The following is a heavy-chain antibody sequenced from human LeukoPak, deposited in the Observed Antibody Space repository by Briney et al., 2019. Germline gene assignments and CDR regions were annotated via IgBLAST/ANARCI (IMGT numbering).Heavy chain of an antibody. Sequence: SQTLSLTCAISGDSVSSNSAAWNWIRQSPSRGLERLGRTYYRSKWYNDYALSMKDRMTINADTSKNHFSLHLNSVTPEDTAVYYCARGRHGNYVFLFEYWGQGALVTVSS. CDR3: ARGRHGNYVFLFEY. CDR2: TYYRSKWYN. J-gene: IGHJ4*02. D-gene: IGHD3-16*01. V-gene: IGHV6-1*01. CDR1: GDSVSSNSAA.